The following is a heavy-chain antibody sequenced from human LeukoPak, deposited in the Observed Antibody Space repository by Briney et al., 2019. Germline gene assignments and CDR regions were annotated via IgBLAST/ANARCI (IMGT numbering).Heavy chain of an antibody. J-gene: IGHJ3*02. CDR2: ISTSGTS. CDR1: GGSISSGSYY. V-gene: IGHV4-61*02. Sequence: SETLSLTCTVSGGSISSGSYYWSWIRQPAGKGLEWIGRISTSGTSNYNPSLNSRVTISLDTSKNQFSLRLSSVTAADTAVYYCARDMYYYPVRFDIWGQGTMVTVSS. D-gene: IGHD3-10*01. CDR3: ARDMYYYPVRFDI.